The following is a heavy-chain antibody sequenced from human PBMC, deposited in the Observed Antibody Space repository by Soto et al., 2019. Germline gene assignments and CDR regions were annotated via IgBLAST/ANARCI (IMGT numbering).Heavy chain of an antibody. V-gene: IGHV3-53*01. Sequence: GGSLRLSCAASGFTVSSNYMSWVRQAPGKWLEWVSVIYSGGSTYYADSVKGRFTISRDNSKNTLYLQMNSLRAEDTAVYYCATGYSSSLGAFDIWGQGTMVTVSS. D-gene: IGHD6-13*01. J-gene: IGHJ3*02. CDR2: IYSGGST. CDR3: ATGYSSSLGAFDI. CDR1: GFTVSSNY.